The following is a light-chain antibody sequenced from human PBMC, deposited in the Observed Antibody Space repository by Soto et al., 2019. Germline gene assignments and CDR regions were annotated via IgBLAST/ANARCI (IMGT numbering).Light chain of an antibody. CDR1: QSVSSS. CDR2: GAS. CDR3: QQYNNWPPLT. V-gene: IGKV3-15*01. J-gene: IGKJ4*01. Sequence: EIVMTQSPATLFVSPGETATLSCRASQSVSSSLAWYQQTPGRAPRLLIYGASTRATGIPTRFSGSGSGTEFTLTISSLQSEDFAVYYCQQYNNWPPLTFGGGTKVDI.